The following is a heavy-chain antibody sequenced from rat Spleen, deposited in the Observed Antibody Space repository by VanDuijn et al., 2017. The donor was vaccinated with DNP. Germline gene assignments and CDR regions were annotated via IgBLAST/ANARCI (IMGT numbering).Heavy chain of an antibody. J-gene: IGHJ4*01. CDR3: ARHRTIMPYYYAMDA. D-gene: IGHD1-12*01. Sequence: EVQLVESDGGLVQPGRSMRLSCEASGFTFSSYYMTWVRQAPTKGLEWVAFISTGGSTYYRDSVKGRFTISRDNAKNTQYLQMDSLGSEDTATYYCARHRTIMPYYYAMDAWGQGASVTVSS. CDR2: ISTGGST. CDR1: GFTFSSYY. V-gene: IGHV5-25*01.